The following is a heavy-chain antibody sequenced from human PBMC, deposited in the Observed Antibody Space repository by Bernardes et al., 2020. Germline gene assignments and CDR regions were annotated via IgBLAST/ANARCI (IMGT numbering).Heavy chain of an antibody. D-gene: IGHD3-3*01. V-gene: IGHV3-23*01. Sequence: GGSLRLSCAASGFTFSSYAMNWVRQAPGKGLEWVSAISGSGRSTYYAASVRGRFTISRDNSKNTLYLQLNTLRAEDTAVYYCANSPDLEWFWFDHWGRGTLVTVSS. J-gene: IGHJ5*02. CDR2: ISGSGRST. CDR3: ANSPDLEWFWFDH. CDR1: GFTFSSYA.